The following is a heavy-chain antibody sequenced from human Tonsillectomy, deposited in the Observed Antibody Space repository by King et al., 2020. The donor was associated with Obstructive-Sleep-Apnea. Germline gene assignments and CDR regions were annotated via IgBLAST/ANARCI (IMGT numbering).Heavy chain of an antibody. CDR1: GFSLSDAGMA. V-gene: IGHV2-26*01. Sequence: VTLKESGPVLVKPTETLTLACTVSGFSLSDAGMAVSWIRQPPGKALKWLAHIFSKDEKSYSTSLRTRLTISKDTSKSQVVLTMTNMDSVVTATYYCARIGYCSSTSCLNYDYWGQGILVTVSS. CDR3: ARIGYCSSTSCLNYDY. CDR2: IFSKDEK. D-gene: IGHD2-2*01. J-gene: IGHJ4*02.